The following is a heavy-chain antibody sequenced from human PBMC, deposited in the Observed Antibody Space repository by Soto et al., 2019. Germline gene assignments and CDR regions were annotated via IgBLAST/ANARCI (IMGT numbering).Heavy chain of an antibody. D-gene: IGHD5-12*01. CDR3: ARDQHTHSYSGLDY. V-gene: IGHV3-48*04. Sequence: GGSLRLSCAASGFTFSSYSMNWVRQAPGKGLEWVSYISSSSSTIYYADSVKGRFTISRDNAKNSLYLQMNSLRAEDTAVYYCARDQHTHSYSGLDYWGQGTLVTVSS. J-gene: IGHJ4*02. CDR1: GFTFSSYS. CDR2: ISSSSSTI.